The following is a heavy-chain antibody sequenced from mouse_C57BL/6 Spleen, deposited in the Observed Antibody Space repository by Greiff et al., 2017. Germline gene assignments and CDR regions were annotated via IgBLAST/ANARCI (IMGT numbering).Heavy chain of an antibody. CDR2: IHPADSDT. CDR3: AKGYYDYDFLFAY. V-gene: IGHV1-74*01. D-gene: IGHD2-4*01. CDR1: GYTFTSYW. J-gene: IGHJ3*01. Sequence: VQLQQPGAELVKPGASVKVSCKASGYTFTSYWMHWVKQRPGHGLEWIGRIHPADSDTTYNQKFKGKATLTVDKSSSAAYLQLSSLTSEDSAVYYCAKGYYDYDFLFAYWGQGTLVTVSA.